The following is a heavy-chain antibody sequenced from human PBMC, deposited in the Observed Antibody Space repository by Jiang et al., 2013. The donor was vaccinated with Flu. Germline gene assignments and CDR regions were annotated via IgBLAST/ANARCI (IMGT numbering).Heavy chain of an antibody. Sequence: GAEVKKPGASVKVSCKASGYTFTSYYMHWVRQAPGQGLEWMGIINPSGGSTSYAQKFQGRVTMTRDTSTSTVYMELSSLRSEDTAVYYCARSGCDWLLECYFDYWGQGTLVTVSS. V-gene: IGHV1-46*03. D-gene: IGHD3-9*01. J-gene: IGHJ4*02. CDR2: INPSGGST. CDR3: ARSGCDWLLECYFDY. CDR1: GYTFTSYY.